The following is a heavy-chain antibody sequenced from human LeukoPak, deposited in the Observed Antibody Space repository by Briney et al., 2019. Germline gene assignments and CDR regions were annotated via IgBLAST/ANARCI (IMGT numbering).Heavy chain of an antibody. Sequence: SETLSLTCTVSGGSISSSSYYWGWLRQPPGTGLEWIESIYHSGSTYYNPSLKSRVTISVDTSKNQFSLKLSSVTAADTAVYYCARGGPSYSSGWYFDYYYYYRDVWGKGPTVT. J-gene: IGHJ6*03. CDR1: GGSISSSSYY. CDR3: ARGGPSYSSGWYFDYYYYYRDV. D-gene: IGHD6-19*01. CDR2: IYHSGST. V-gene: IGHV4-39*07.